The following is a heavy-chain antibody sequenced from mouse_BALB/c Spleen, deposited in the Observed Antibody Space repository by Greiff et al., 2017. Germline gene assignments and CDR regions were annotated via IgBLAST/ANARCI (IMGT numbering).Heavy chain of an antibody. CDR3: AKVYYRCEDYFDY. CDR1: GFTFSDYG. V-gene: IGHV5-15*02. CDR2: ISNLAYSI. Sequence: EVQRVESGGGLVQPGGSRKLSCAASGFTFSDYGMAWVRQAPGKGPEWVAFISNLAYSIYYADTVTGRFTISRENAKNTLYLEMSSLRSEDTAKYYCAKVYYRCEDYFDYWGQGTTVTVSS. J-gene: IGHJ2*01. D-gene: IGHD2-14*01.